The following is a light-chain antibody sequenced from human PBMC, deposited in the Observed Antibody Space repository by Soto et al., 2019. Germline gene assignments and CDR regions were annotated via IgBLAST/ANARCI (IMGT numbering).Light chain of an antibody. V-gene: IGKV3-20*01. CDR3: QRFDTSFVFT. CDR2: GAS. Sequence: EIVLTQSPGTLSLSPGERATLSCRASQSVSSNQLAWYQQKPGQAPRLLIYGASSRATGIPDRFSGSGCGTDCTLNINRLEPEDFALYYCQRFDTSFVFTFDPGNKVDIK. CDR1: QSVSSNQ. J-gene: IGKJ3*01.